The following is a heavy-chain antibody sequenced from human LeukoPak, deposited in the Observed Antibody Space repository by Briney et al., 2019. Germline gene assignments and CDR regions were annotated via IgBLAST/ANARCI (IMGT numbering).Heavy chain of an antibody. CDR3: AKDPVRSYSNVGYVDY. CDR2: ISYDGSNK. J-gene: IGHJ4*02. D-gene: IGHD4-11*01. V-gene: IGHV3-30-3*02. CDR1: GFTFSGYP. Sequence: GGSLRLSCAASGFTFSGYPIHWVRQAPGKGLEWVAVISYDGSNKYYADSVKGRFTISRDNSKNTLYLQMDSLRAEDTAVYYCAKDPVRSYSNVGYVDYWGQGTLVTVSS.